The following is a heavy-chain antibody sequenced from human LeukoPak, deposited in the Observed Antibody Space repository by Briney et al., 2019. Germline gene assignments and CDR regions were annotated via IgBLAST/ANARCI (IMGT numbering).Heavy chain of an antibody. D-gene: IGHD6-13*01. CDR2: TSYDGGRT. CDR3: AKTFTSSWYALDY. CDR1: GFTFSSFG. Sequence: PGGSLRLSCAASGFTFSSFGMHWVRQAPGKGLEWVAVTSYDGGRTYYADSVEGRFTISRDNVKNTLYLQMNSLTPEDTAVYFCAKTFTSSWYALDYWGQGTLVTVSS. J-gene: IGHJ4*02. V-gene: IGHV3-30*18.